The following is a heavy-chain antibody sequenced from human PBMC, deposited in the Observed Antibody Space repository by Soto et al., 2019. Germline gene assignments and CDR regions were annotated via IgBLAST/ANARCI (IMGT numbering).Heavy chain of an antibody. D-gene: IGHD3-10*01. J-gene: IGHJ6*02. V-gene: IGHV3-21*01. CDR1: GFTFSSYS. CDR3: ARDILRDGSGSYKPHFYYYYGMDV. CDR2: ISSSSSYI. Sequence: PGGSLRLSCAASGFTFSSYSTNWVRQAPGKGLEWVSSISSSSSYIYYADSVKGRFTISRDNAKDSLYLQMNSLRAEDTAVYYCARDILRDGSGSYKPHFYYYYGMDVWGQGTTVTVSS.